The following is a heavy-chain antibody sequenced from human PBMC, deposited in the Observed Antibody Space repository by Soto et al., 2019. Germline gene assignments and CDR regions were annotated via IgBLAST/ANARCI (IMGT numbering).Heavy chain of an antibody. CDR1: GFTFSSYG. CDR3: ARDRGNPDSFDL. D-gene: IGHD3-10*01. J-gene: IGHJ3*01. Sequence: GGSLRLSCAASGFTFSSYGISWIRLAPGKGLVWVSHINSDGSTIVYADSVKGRFTISRDNTKNTLYLQMNSLRVEDTAVYFCARDRGNPDSFDLWGQGTMVTVSS. CDR2: INSDGSTI. V-gene: IGHV3-74*01.